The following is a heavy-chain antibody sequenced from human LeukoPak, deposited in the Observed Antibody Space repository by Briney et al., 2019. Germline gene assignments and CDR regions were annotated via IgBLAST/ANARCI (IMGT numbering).Heavy chain of an antibody. Sequence: PSETLSLTCTVSGGSISSSSYYWGWIRQPPGKGLEWIGSIYYSGSTYYNPSLKSRVTISVDTSKNQVSLKLSSVTAADTAAYYCARGQFIYGTYNWFDPWGQGTLVTVSS. CDR2: IYYSGST. CDR3: ARGQFIYGTYNWFDP. D-gene: IGHD3-10*01. CDR1: GGSISSSSYY. J-gene: IGHJ5*02. V-gene: IGHV4-39*07.